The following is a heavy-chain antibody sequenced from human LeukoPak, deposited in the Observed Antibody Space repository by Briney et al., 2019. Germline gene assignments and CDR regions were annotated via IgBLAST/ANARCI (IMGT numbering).Heavy chain of an antibody. CDR1: GFTFSSYS. CDR3: AREKYGSGSYFQIPSWTFDY. CDR2: ISSSSSYI. D-gene: IGHD3-10*01. Sequence: GGSLRLSCAASGFTFSSYSMNWVRQAPGKGLEWVSTISSSSSYIYYADSVKGRFTISRDNAKNSLYLQMNSLRAEDTAVYYCAREKYGSGSYFQIPSWTFDYWGQGTLVTVSS. J-gene: IGHJ4*02. V-gene: IGHV3-21*01.